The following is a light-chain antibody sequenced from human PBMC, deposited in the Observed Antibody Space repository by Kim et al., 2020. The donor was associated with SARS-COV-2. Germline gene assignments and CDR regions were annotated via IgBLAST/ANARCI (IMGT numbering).Light chain of an antibody. V-gene: IGKV1-27*01. Sequence: ASVGDRVTVTCRARQGISNYLSWYQQKPEKVPKLLIYAASTLQSGVPSRFSGSGSGTDFTLTISSLQPEDVATYYCQKYNSAPRTFGQGTKVDIK. J-gene: IGKJ1*01. CDR2: AAS. CDR1: QGISNY. CDR3: QKYNSAPRT.